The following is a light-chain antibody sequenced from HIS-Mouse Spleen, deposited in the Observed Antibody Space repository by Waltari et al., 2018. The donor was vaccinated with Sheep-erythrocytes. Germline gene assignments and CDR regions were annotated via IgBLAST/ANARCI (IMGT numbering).Light chain of an antibody. V-gene: IGLV2-11*01. CDR2: EGS. CDR1: ISDVGGCNY. CDR3: CSYAGSYNQV. J-gene: IGLJ1*01. Sequence: QSALTQPRSVSGSPGQSVTISCTGTISDVGGCNYCSGYQQHPGKAPQFMIYEGSKRPSEDPYSLSGAKSGNTASLTISGLQAEDEADYACCSYAGSYNQVFATGTKVTVL.